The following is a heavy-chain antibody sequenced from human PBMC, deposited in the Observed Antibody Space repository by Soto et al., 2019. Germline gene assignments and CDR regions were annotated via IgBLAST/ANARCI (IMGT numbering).Heavy chain of an antibody. Sequence: QITLKESGPTLVKPTQTLTLTCTFSGFSLSTSGVGVGWIRQPPGKALEWLALIYWDDDKRYSPSLKSRLTITKDTSKNQVVLTMTNMDPVDTATYYCAHRGSRFIGSSSRLSYYFDYWGQGTLVTVSS. V-gene: IGHV2-5*02. CDR2: IYWDDDK. CDR3: AHRGSRFIGSSSRLSYYFDY. D-gene: IGHD6-6*01. J-gene: IGHJ4*02. CDR1: GFSLSTSGVG.